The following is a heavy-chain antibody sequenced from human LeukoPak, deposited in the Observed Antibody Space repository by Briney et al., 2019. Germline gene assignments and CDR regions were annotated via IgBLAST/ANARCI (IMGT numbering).Heavy chain of an antibody. CDR3: ARLSTSDRPYYYYGMDV. Sequence: SETLSLTCTASGCSISSGSYYWSWIRQPAGKGLEWIGRIYTSGSTNYNPSLKSRVTISVDTSKNQFSLKLSSVTAADTAVYYCARLSTSDRPYYYYGMDVWGQGTTVTVSS. J-gene: IGHJ6*02. D-gene: IGHD2-2*01. CDR2: IYTSGST. V-gene: IGHV4-61*02. CDR1: GCSISSGSYY.